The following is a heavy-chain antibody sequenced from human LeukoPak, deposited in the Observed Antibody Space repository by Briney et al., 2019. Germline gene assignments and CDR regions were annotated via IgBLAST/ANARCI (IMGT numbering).Heavy chain of an antibody. J-gene: IGHJ4*02. CDR1: GFTLSSYE. V-gene: IGHV3-48*03. CDR2: ISSSGSTI. CDR3: TRDFYDSSGYYQPFDY. Sequence: GGSLRLSCAASGFTLSSYEMNWVRQAPGKGLEWVSYISSSGSTIYYADSVKGRFTISRDNAKNSLYLQMNSLRAEDTAVYYCTRDFYDSSGYYQPFDYWGQGTLVTVSS. D-gene: IGHD3-22*01.